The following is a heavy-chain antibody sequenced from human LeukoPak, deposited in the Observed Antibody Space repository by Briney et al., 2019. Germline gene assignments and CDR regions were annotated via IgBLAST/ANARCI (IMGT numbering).Heavy chain of an antibody. D-gene: IGHD2-15*01. V-gene: IGHV3-21*01. CDR1: GFTFSSYS. J-gene: IGHJ4*02. CDR2: ISSSSSYI. Sequence: GGSLRLSCAASGFTFSSYSMDWVRQAPGKGLEWVSPISSSSSYIYYADSVKGRFTISRDNAKNSLYLQMNSLRAEDTAVYYCASERGRVVVAATAYWGQGTLVTVSS. CDR3: ASERGRVVVAATAY.